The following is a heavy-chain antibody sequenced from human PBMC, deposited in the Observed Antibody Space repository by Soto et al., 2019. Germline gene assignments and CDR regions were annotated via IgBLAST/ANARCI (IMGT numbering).Heavy chain of an antibody. D-gene: IGHD1-1*01. Sequence: QVQLVQSGAEVKKPGSSVKVSCKASGGTFSSYAISWVRQAPGQGLEWMGGIIPIFGTANYAQKFQGRVTITADEFTSTAYMELSSLRSEDTAVYYCAGPPALTRLYYYYGMDVWGQGTTVTVSS. J-gene: IGHJ6*02. CDR2: IIPIFGTA. CDR3: AGPPALTRLYYYYGMDV. V-gene: IGHV1-69*12. CDR1: GGTFSSYA.